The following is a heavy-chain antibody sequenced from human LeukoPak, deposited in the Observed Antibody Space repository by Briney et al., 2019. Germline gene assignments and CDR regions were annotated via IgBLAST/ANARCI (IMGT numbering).Heavy chain of an antibody. V-gene: IGHV3-23*01. D-gene: IGHD6-13*01. Sequence: GGSLRLSCAASGFTFSSYGMSWVRQAPGKGLEWVSAISGSGGSTYYADSVKGRFTISRENSKNTLYLQMNSLRAEDTAVYYCAKSLAAAGNYWGQGTLVTVSS. J-gene: IGHJ4*02. CDR1: GFTFSSYG. CDR2: ISGSGGST. CDR3: AKSLAAAGNY.